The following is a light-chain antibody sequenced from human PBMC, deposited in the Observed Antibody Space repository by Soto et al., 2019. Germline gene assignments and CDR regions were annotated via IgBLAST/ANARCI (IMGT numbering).Light chain of an antibody. CDR3: FSHRGGDSHV. J-gene: IGLJ1*01. CDR2: EVS. CDR1: SSDVGGYNY. Sequence: QSALTQPASVSGSPGQSITISCTGTSSDVGGYNYVSWYQQHPGKAPKLMIYEVSNRPSGVSNRFSGSKTGNTASLTTSGLQAEDEADYYCFSHRGGDSHVFGTGTKVTVL. V-gene: IGLV2-14*01.